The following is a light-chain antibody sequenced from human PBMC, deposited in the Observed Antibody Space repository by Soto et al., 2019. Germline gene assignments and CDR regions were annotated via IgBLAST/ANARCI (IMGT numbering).Light chain of an antibody. CDR3: QQYHNWPA. CDR2: GGA. V-gene: IGKV3-15*01. CDR1: QSVFSS. J-gene: IGKJ1*01. Sequence: VMTQSPATLSVTPGERATLSCRASQSVFSSLAWYQDKPGQAPRLLIYGGATRATGIPARFSGSGSGTEFTLTISSLQSDFIAVYYCQQYHNWPAVGQGTKREI.